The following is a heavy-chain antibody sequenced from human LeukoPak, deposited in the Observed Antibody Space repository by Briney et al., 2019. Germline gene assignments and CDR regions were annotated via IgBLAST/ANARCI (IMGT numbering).Heavy chain of an antibody. V-gene: IGHV3-21*01. Sequence: GGSLRLSCAASGLTFSSYSMNWVRQAPGKGLEWVSSISSSSSYIYYADSVKGRFTISRDNAKNSLYLQMNSLRAEDTAVYYCARSKGCSSTSCMSGWFDPWGQGTLVTVSS. J-gene: IGHJ5*02. CDR3: ARSKGCSSTSCMSGWFDP. D-gene: IGHD2-2*01. CDR1: GLTFSSYS. CDR2: ISSSSSYI.